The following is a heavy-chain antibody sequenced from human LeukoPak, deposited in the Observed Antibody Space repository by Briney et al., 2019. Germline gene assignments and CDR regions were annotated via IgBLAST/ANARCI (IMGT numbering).Heavy chain of an antibody. V-gene: IGHV1-18*01. Sequence: GASVKVSCTASGYTFTSYGISWVRQAPGQGPEWMGWISAYNGNTNYAQKLQGRVTMTTDTSTSTAYMELRSLRSDDTAVYYCARARVQYSMVRGVIITGMDVWGQGTTVTVSS. D-gene: IGHD3-10*01. CDR3: ARARVQYSMVRGVIITGMDV. CDR2: ISAYNGNT. CDR1: GYTFTSYG. J-gene: IGHJ6*02.